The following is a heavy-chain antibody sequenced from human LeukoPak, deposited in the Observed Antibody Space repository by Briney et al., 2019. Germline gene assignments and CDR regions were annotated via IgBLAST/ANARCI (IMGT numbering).Heavy chain of an antibody. V-gene: IGHV3-66*02. CDR3: ARGPNYGDYYFDY. D-gene: IGHD4-17*01. CDR2: IYSGGST. Sequence: GGSLRLSCAASGFTLSSNYMSWVRQAPGKGLEWVSVIYSGGSTYYADSVKGRFTISRDNSKNTLYLQMNSLRAEDTAVYYCARGPNYGDYYFDYWGQGTLVTVSS. J-gene: IGHJ4*02. CDR1: GFTLSSNY.